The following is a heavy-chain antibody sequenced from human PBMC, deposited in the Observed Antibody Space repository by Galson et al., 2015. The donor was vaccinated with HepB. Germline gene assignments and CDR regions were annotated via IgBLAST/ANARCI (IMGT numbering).Heavy chain of an antibody. CDR1: GFTFSSYT. J-gene: IGHJ3*02. CDR2: MSSSSSYI. Sequence: SLRLSCAASGFTFSSYTINWVRQAPGEGLELVSCMSSSSSYIYYADSVKGRFTISRDNAKNSLFLQMNSLRAEDTAVYYCARTRYESSGLGVFDIWGQGTMVTVSS. V-gene: IGHV3-21*01. D-gene: IGHD3-22*01. CDR3: ARTRYESSGLGVFDI.